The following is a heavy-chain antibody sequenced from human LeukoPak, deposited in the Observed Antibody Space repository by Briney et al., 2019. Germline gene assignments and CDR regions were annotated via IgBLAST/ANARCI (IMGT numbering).Heavy chain of an antibody. CDR2: ISASGGST. V-gene: IGHV3-23*01. CDR3: AKDHRGSLERRGHFDF. J-gene: IGHJ4*02. D-gene: IGHD1-1*01. CDR1: GFAFDIYA. Sequence: GGSLRLSCAASGFAFDIYAMTWVRQAPGKGLEWVSGISASGGSTYYADSVKGRFTISRDNSKNTVYLQMNSLRGEDTAVYYCAKDHRGSLERRGHFDFWGQGTLVTVSS.